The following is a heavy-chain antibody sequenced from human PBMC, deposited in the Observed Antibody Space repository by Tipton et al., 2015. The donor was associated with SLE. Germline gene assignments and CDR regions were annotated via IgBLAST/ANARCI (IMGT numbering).Heavy chain of an antibody. CDR3: ARRLWAFDI. D-gene: IGHD2-21*01. Sequence: TLSLTCTVSGGSISSYYWSWIRQPPGKGLEWIGYIYYSGSTNYNPSLKSRVTISVDTSKNQFSLKLSSVTAAGTAVYYCARRLWAFDIWGQGTMVTVSS. V-gene: IGHV4-59*08. J-gene: IGHJ3*02. CDR2: IYYSGST. CDR1: GGSISSYY.